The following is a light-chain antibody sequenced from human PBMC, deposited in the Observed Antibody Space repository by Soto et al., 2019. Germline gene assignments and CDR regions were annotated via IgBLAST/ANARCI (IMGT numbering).Light chain of an antibody. Sequence: EIVMTQSPATLSVSPGERVTLSCRASQSVMNNLAWYQHKPGQAPRLLIYGASTRATGIPARFSGSGSGTEFTLTISSLQSEDFAVYYCQQYNNWYTFGQGTKLEIK. CDR1: QSVMNN. J-gene: IGKJ2*01. CDR2: GAS. CDR3: QQYNNWYT. V-gene: IGKV3-15*01.